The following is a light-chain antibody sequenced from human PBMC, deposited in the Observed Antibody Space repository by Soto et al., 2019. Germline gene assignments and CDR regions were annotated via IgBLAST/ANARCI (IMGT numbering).Light chain of an antibody. V-gene: IGKV1-39*01. CDR1: QSISSY. J-gene: IGKJ3*01. Sequence: DIQMTQSPSSLSASVGDRVTITCRASQSISSYLNWSQQKPGKAPILLIYAASSLQSVVTSRFSGGGSGTVFTLTISSLQPEDFATYYYQQSYSTPGFGPGTKVDIK. CDR2: AAS. CDR3: QQSYSTPG.